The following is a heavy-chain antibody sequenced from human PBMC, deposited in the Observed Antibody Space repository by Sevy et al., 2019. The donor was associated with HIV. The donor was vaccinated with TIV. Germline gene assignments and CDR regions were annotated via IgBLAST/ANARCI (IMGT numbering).Heavy chain of an antibody. CDR2: ISSSGSTI. V-gene: IGHV3-48*03. CDR1: GFTFSSYE. Sequence: GGSLRLSCAASGFTFSSYEMNWVRQAPGKGLEWVSYISSSGSTIYYADSVKGRFTISRDNAKNSLYLQMNSLRAEDTAVDYGARDGHVTSERNEIAVAGLDYWGQGTLVTVSS. J-gene: IGHJ4*02. D-gene: IGHD6-19*01. CDR3: ARDGHVTSERNEIAVAGLDY.